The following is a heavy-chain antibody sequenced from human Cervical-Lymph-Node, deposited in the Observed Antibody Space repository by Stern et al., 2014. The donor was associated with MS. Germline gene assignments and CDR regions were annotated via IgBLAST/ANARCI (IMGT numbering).Heavy chain of an antibody. V-gene: IGHV3-53*01. Sequence: VQLVQSGGGVIQPGGSLRLSCTASGFTVSRDYMKWVRQAPGQGLEWVSLITNGGSTFYTDSVKGRFTISRDDSKNTVYLHMTSLRAEDTAMYYCARDTSSPERSDWWGQGTLVTVSS. CDR2: ITNGGST. J-gene: IGHJ4*02. CDR3: ARDTSSPERSDW. CDR1: GFTVSRDY. D-gene: IGHD1-1*01.